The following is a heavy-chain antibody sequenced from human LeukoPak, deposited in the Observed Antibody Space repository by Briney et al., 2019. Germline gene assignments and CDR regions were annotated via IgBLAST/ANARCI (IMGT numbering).Heavy chain of an antibody. Sequence: SETLSLTCAVSGGSFSDYYWTWIRQPPGKGLEWIGEINRGGSTSYNPSLKSRVTISVDTSKNQFSLKLSSVTAADTAVYYCASLPYCTNGVCSTNYFDYWGQGTLVTVSS. CDR2: INRGGST. J-gene: IGHJ4*02. CDR1: GGSFSDYY. D-gene: IGHD2-8*01. V-gene: IGHV4-34*01. CDR3: ASLPYCTNGVCSTNYFDY.